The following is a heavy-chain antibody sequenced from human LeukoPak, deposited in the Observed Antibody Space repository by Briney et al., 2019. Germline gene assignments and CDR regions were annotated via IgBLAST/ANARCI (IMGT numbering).Heavy chain of an antibody. CDR2: VIPIFGTA. CDR1: GGTFSSYA. J-gene: IGHJ3*02. V-gene: IGHV1-69*05. CDR3: ARSKRWLQLDAFDI. Sequence: EASVKVSCKASGGTFSSYAISWVRQAPGQGLELMGGVIPIFGTATYGQTFQGRVTITTDESTSTAYMELSSLRSEDTAVYYCARSKRWLQLDAFDIWGQGTMVTVSS. D-gene: IGHD5-24*01.